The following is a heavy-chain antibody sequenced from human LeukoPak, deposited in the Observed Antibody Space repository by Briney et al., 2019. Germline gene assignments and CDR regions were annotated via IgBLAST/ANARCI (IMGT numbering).Heavy chain of an antibody. J-gene: IGHJ4*02. CDR1: GFTFSSYS. Sequence: GGSLRLSCAASGFTFSSYSMNWVRQAPGKGLEWVSSISSSSSYIHYADSVKGRFTISRDNSKNTLYLQMNSLRAEDTAVYYCAKNDFGSGWVGDYWGQGTLVTVSS. V-gene: IGHV3-21*04. CDR2: ISSSSSYI. CDR3: AKNDFGSGWVGDY. D-gene: IGHD6-19*01.